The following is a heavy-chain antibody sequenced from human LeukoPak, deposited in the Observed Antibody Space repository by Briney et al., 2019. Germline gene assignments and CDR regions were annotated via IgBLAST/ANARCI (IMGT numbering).Heavy chain of an antibody. CDR3: ATDGDYYDSSGYS. CDR1: GYTFTSYH. J-gene: IGHJ5*02. V-gene: IGHV1-46*01. CDR2: INLSGGST. D-gene: IGHD3-22*01. Sequence: GASVKVSCKASGYTFTSYHMHWVRQAPGQGLEWMGKINLSGGSTTYAQKFQGRVTMTEDTSTDTAYMELSSLRSEDTAVYYCATDGDYYDSSGYSWGQGTLVTVSS.